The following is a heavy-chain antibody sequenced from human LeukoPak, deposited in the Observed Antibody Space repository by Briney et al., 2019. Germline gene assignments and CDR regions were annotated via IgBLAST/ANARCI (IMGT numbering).Heavy chain of an antibody. J-gene: IGHJ6*02. CDR1: GYTFTSYY. Sequence: ASVKVSCKASGYTFTSYYMHWVRQAPGQGLEWMGIINPSGGSTSCAQKFQGRVTMTRDTSTSTVYMELSSLRSEDTAVYYCAREQGQQLVVYYYYGMDVWGQGTTVTVSS. V-gene: IGHV1-46*01. CDR3: AREQGQQLVVYYYYGMDV. CDR2: INPSGGST. D-gene: IGHD6-13*01.